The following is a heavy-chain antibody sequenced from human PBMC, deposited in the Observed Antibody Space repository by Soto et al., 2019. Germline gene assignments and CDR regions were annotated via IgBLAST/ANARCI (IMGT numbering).Heavy chain of an antibody. CDR3: ARQHDIVLVPVAG. J-gene: IGHJ4*02. V-gene: IGHV3-73*01. Sequence: EVQLVESGGGLVQPGGSLELYCAASGFTFSGSAVHWVRQASGKGLEWVGRIRSKANSYATAYAASVKGRFTISRDDSKNTAYLQMNRLKTEDTAVYYCARQHDIVLVPVAGWGQGTLVTVSS. CDR2: IRSKANSYAT. D-gene: IGHD2-2*01. CDR1: GFTFSGSA.